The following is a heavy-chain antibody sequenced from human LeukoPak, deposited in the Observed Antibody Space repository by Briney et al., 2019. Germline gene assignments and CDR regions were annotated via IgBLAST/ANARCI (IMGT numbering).Heavy chain of an antibody. V-gene: IGHV3-30*02. Sequence: PGGSLRLSCAASGFTFSSYGMHWVRQAPGKGLEWVAFIRYDGSNKYYADSVKGRFTISRDNSKNTLHLQMNSLRAEDTAVYYCAKPYYESSGYGDCWGQGTLVTVSS. CDR2: IRYDGSNK. CDR3: AKPYYESSGYGDC. CDR1: GFTFSSYG. J-gene: IGHJ4*02. D-gene: IGHD3-22*01.